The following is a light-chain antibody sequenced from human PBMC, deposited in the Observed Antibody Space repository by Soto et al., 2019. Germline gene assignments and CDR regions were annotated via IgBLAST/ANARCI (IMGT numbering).Light chain of an antibody. CDR3: QQYKSWPPLT. J-gene: IGKJ4*01. Sequence: DIVMTQSPAILSVSLGERATLSCLASQSISDNLAWYQQRSGQAPRLLIYGASTRATGVPARFSGSGSGTEFTRTISSLQSDDFAIYYWQQYKSWPPLTFGGGTKVE. V-gene: IGKV3-15*01. CDR1: QSISDN. CDR2: GAS.